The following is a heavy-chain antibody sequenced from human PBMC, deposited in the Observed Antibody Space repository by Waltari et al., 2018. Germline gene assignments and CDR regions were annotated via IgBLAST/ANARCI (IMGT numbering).Heavy chain of an antibody. J-gene: IGHJ4*02. CDR3: ATSPGGGGF. V-gene: IGHV3-66*01. CDR1: AFTVSNNY. Sequence: EVQLVESGGGLVQPGESLRLPCAASAFTVSNNYMSWVCQAPGKGLEGVSVIYSGGSTQYADSLKGRFTITRDSSKNTLYLQMNSLRVEDTAVYYCATSPGGGGFWGQGTLVTVSS. D-gene: IGHD2-21*01. CDR2: IYSGGST.